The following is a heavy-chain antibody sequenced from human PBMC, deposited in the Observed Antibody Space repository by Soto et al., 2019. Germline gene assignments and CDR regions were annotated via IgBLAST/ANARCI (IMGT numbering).Heavy chain of an antibody. CDR3: ARLGFNYDFLSGYYNVHHYYGIDV. CDR1: GYKVSTWHNFTSYW. J-gene: IGHJ6*02. D-gene: IGHD3-3*01. CDR2: IYLGDSDT. Sequence: GESLKISCMGSGYKVSTWHNFTSYWIAWVRQMPGEGLEWMGIIYLGDSDTIYSPSFQGQVTISADKSINSVYLQWSSLKASDTATYYCARLGFNYDFLSGYYNVHHYYGIDVWGQGTTVTVSS. V-gene: IGHV5-51*01.